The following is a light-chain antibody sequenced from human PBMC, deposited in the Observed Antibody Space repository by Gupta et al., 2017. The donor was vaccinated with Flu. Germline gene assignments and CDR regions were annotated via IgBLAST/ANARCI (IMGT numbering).Light chain of an antibody. CDR1: SSNIGNNA. CDR2: YDD. J-gene: IGLJ3*02. CDR3: AAWDDSLSGWV. Sequence: RATISCSGGSSNIGNNAVNWYQQLPGKAPKLLIYYDDLLPSGVSDRFSGSKSGTSASLAISGLQSEDEADYYCAAWDDSLSGWVFGGGTKLTVL. V-gene: IGLV1-36*01.